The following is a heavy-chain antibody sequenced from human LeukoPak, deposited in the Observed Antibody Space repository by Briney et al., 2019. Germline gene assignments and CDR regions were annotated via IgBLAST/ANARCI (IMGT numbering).Heavy chain of an antibody. CDR2: ISTSGST. D-gene: IGHD6-13*01. V-gene: IGHV4-61*02. CDR1: GGSINSGTYY. Sequence: SQTLSLTCTVSGGSINSGTYYWSWIRQPAGKGLEWIGRISTSGSTNYNPSLKSRVTTSVDTSKNQFSLKLSSVTAADTAVYYCASTTIHSSRYLWLRAAAGRRFDYWGQGTLVTVSS. CDR3: ASTTIHSSRYLWLRAAAGRRFDY. J-gene: IGHJ4*02.